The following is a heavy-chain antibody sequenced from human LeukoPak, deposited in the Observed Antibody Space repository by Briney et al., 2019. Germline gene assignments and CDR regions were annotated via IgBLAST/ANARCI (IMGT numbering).Heavy chain of an antibody. V-gene: IGHV1-2*06. J-gene: IGHJ4*02. CDR2: INPNSGGT. Sequence: GASVRVSCKASGYTFTGYYMHWVRQAPGQELEWMGRINPNSGGTNYAQKFQGRVTMTRDTSISTAYMELSRLRSDDTAVYYCARADFWSGEFDYWGQGTLVTVSS. CDR1: GYTFTGYY. CDR3: ARADFWSGEFDY. D-gene: IGHD3-3*01.